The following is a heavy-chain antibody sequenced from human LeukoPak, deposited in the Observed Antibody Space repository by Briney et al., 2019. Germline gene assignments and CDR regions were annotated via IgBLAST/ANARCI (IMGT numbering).Heavy chain of an antibody. V-gene: IGHV3-43*02. Sequence: GGSLRLSCAASGSTFDDYAMHWVRQAPGKGLEWVSLISGDGGSTYYADSVKGRFTISRDNSKSSLYPQMNSLRPEDTALYHCAKDIERMGGYGMDVWSQGTTVTVSS. CDR2: ISGDGGST. J-gene: IGHJ6*02. D-gene: IGHD3-16*01. CDR1: GSTFDDYA. CDR3: AKDIERMGGYGMDV.